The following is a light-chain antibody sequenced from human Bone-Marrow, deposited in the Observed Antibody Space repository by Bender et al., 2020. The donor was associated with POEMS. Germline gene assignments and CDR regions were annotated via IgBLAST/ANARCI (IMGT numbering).Light chain of an antibody. J-gene: IGLJ3*02. CDR1: GSNIRRHS. Sequence: QSVLTQPPSVSGTPGQRVTISCSGSGSNIRRHSVNWYQQLPGTAPNLLIHSNTQRPSGVPDRFSGSKSGNTASLTISGLRAEDEADYYCCAYAGNYTWVFGGGTRLTVL. V-gene: IGLV1-44*01. CDR3: CAYAGNYTWV. CDR2: SNT.